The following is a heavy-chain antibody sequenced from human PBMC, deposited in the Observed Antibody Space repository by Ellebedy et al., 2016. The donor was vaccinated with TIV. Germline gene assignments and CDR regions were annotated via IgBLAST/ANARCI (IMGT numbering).Heavy chain of an antibody. CDR1: GITFSSHA. J-gene: IGHJ4*02. CDR3: AKELRMWGTIMIDC. Sequence: PGGSLRLSCAASGITFSSHAISWVRQTPGKGLEWVSAISGSGDKTYYTDSVKGRFTISRDNSQNTLYLQMNSLRAEDTAVYYCAKELRMWGTIMIDCWGPGTLVTVSS. D-gene: IGHD3-16*01. V-gene: IGHV3-23*01. CDR2: ISGSGDKT.